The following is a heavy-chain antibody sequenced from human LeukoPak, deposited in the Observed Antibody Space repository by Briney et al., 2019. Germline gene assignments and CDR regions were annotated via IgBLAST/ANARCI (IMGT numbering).Heavy chain of an antibody. CDR2: ISYDGSNK. Sequence: GGSLRLSCAASGFTFSSYGTHWVRQAPGKGLEWVAVISYDGSNKYYADSVKGRFTISRDNSKNTLYLQMNSLRAEDTAVYYCAKDLVVTVRYYYYGMDVWGQGTTVTVSS. J-gene: IGHJ6*02. CDR3: AKDLVVTVRYYYYGMDV. V-gene: IGHV3-30*18. CDR1: GFTFSSYG. D-gene: IGHD4-17*01.